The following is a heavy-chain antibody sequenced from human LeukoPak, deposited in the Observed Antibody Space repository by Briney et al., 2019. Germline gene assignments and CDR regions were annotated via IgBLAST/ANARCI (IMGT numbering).Heavy chain of an antibody. J-gene: IGHJ6*03. Sequence: GASVKVSCKASGGTFSSYAISWVRQAPGQGLEWMGGIIPIFGTAHYAQKFQGRVTITADESTSTAYMELSSLRSEDTAVYYCARPLTSSITIFGAYYYMDVWGKGTTVTVSS. CDR2: IIPIFGTA. V-gene: IGHV1-69*13. D-gene: IGHD3-3*01. CDR1: GGTFSSYA. CDR3: ARPLTSSITIFGAYYYMDV.